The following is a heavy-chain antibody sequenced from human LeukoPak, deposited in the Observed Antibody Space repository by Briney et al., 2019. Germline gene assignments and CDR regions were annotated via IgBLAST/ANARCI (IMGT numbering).Heavy chain of an antibody. J-gene: IGHJ5*02. V-gene: IGHV4-39*01. D-gene: IGHD2-2*03. CDR3: ARLDIVVVPAALDP. CDR1: GGSISSSSYY. CDR2: IYYSGST. Sequence: SETLSLTCTVSGGSISSSSYYWGWIRQPPGKGLEWIGSIYYSGSTYYNPSLKSRVTISVDTSKNQFSLKLSSVTAADTAVYYRARLDIVVVPAALDPWGQGTLVTVSS.